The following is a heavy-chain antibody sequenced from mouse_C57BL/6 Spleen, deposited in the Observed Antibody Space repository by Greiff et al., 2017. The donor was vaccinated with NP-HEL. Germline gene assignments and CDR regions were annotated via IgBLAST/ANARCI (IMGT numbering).Heavy chain of an antibody. D-gene: IGHD1-1*01. CDR1: GYAFSSYW. CDR2: IYPGDGDT. J-gene: IGHJ4*01. CDR3: ARDYYGSRAMDY. Sequence: VQGVESGAELVKPGASVKISCKASGYAFSSYWMNWVKQRPGKGLEWIGQIYPGDGDTNYNGKFKGKATLTADKSSSTAYMQLSSLTSEDSAVYFCARDYYGSRAMDYWGQGTSVTVSS. V-gene: IGHV1-80*01.